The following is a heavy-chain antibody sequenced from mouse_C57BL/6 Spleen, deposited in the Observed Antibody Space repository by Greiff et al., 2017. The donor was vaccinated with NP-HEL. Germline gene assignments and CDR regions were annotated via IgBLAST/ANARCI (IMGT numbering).Heavy chain of an antibody. CDR1: GYTFTDYY. CDR2: INPNNGGT. Sequence: EVQLQQSGPELVKPGASVKISCKASGYTFTDYYMNWVKQSHGKSLEWIGDINPNNGGTSYNQKFKGKATLTVDKSSSTAYMELRSLTSEDSAVYYCAGLLLRDWYFDVWGTGTTVTVSS. J-gene: IGHJ1*03. D-gene: IGHD1-1*01. V-gene: IGHV1-26*01. CDR3: AGLLLRDWYFDV.